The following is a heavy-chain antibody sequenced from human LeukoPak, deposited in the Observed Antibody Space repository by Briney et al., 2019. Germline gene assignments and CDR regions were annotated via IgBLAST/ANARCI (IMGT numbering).Heavy chain of an antibody. CDR3: LRESGPFCPFGY. J-gene: IGHJ4*02. D-gene: IGHD1-26*01. CDR2: ISLAGQT. CDR1: GGSISGTNW. V-gene: IGHV4/OR15-8*02. Sequence: SETLSLTCGVSGGSISGTNWWSWVSQPPGQGLEWIGEISLAGQTNYNPSLNGRVTMSLDKSSNQLSLHLTSVTAADTATYYCLRESGPFCPFGYWGQGTLVIVSS.